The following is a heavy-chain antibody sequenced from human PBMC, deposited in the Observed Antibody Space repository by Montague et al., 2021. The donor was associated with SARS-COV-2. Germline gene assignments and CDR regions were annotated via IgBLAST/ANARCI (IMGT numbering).Heavy chain of an antibody. J-gene: IGHJ4*02. Sequence: SETLSLTCSVSGASMKSYYWTWVRQSPGKGLQWIWYTYYSVSTSYDPSLQSRLTMTVDTSKNQFTLRLMSVTAADSAVYYCARVEGMIGGITHFDYWGQGLPVTVSS. D-gene: IGHD2-21*01. V-gene: IGHV4-59*01. CDR1: GASMKSYY. CDR2: TYYSVST. CDR3: ARVEGMIGGITHFDY.